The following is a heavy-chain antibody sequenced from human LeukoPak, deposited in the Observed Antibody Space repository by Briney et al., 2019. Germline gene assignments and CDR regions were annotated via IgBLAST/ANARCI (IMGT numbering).Heavy chain of an antibody. Sequence: GGSLRLSCAASGFTFSNAWMSWVRQAPGKGLEWVSHIYSKTDGGTTAYAAPVKGRFTISRDDSKNTLYLQMNSLKTEDTAVYYCTAFVVPAANGWFDPWGQGTLVTVSS. CDR2: IYSKTDGGTT. CDR1: GFTFSNAW. CDR3: TAFVVPAANGWFDP. J-gene: IGHJ5*02. V-gene: IGHV3-15*01. D-gene: IGHD2-2*01.